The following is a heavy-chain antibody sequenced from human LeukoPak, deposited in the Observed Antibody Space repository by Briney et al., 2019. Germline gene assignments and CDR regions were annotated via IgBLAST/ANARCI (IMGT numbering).Heavy chain of an antibody. Sequence: GGSLRVFCAASGFPFSDYDMNWVRQAPGKGLEWVSSISAGESSIQYADSVKGRFTISRDNVQKSLSLQMNSLRADYTAVYYCAPDSYSRFPEWFDPWGQGTLVTVSS. CDR1: GFPFSDYD. CDR2: ISAGESSI. J-gene: IGHJ5*02. V-gene: IGHV3-21*01. D-gene: IGHD6-6*01. CDR3: APDSYSRFPEWFDP.